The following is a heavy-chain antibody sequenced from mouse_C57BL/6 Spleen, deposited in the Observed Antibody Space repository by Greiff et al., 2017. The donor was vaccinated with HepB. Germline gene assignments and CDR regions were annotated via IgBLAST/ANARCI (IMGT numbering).Heavy chain of an antibody. J-gene: IGHJ4*01. CDR3: ARPGGNYDYYAMDY. Sequence: EVRLQQSGPELVKPGASVKIPCKASGYTFTDYNMDWVKQSHGKSLEWIGDINPNNGGTIYNQKFKGKATLTVDKSSSTAYMELRSLTSEDTAVYYCARPGGNYDYYAMDYWGQGTSVTVSS. CDR1: GYTFTDYN. CDR2: INPNNGGT. D-gene: IGHD2-1*01. V-gene: IGHV1-18*01.